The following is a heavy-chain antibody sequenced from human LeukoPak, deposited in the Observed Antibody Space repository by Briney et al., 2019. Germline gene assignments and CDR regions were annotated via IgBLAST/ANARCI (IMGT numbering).Heavy chain of an antibody. V-gene: IGHV3-74*01. CDR2: INPDGTIA. D-gene: IGHD2-15*01. Sequence: GGSLRLSCAASGFTFSSYWLHWVRQAPGEGLVWVSQINPDGTIATYADSVKGRFTISRDNSKNTLYLQINSLKAEDTAVYYCARGCSATRCPADSWGQGSLATVSS. CDR1: GFTFSSYW. CDR3: ARGCSATRCPADS. J-gene: IGHJ4*02.